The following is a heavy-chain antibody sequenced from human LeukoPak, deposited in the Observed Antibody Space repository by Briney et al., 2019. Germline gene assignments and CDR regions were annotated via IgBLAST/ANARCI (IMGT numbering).Heavy chain of an antibody. CDR1: GFTFDDYA. Sequence: GRSLRLSCAASGFTFDDYAMHWVRQAPGKGLEWVSGISWNSGSIGYADSVKGRFTISRDNAKNSLYLQMNSLRAEDTALYYCAKVGGYSYGHMYYFDYWGQGTLVTVSS. J-gene: IGHJ4*02. CDR2: ISWNSGSI. D-gene: IGHD5-18*01. CDR3: AKVGGYSYGHMYYFDY. V-gene: IGHV3-9*01.